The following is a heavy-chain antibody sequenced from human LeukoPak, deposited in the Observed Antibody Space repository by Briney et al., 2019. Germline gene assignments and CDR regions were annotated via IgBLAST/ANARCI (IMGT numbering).Heavy chain of an antibody. J-gene: IGHJ4*02. CDR3: AKDLWELLDFDY. D-gene: IGHD1-26*01. V-gene: IGHV3-11*04. CDR2: ISSSGSTI. Sequence: PGGSLRLSCAASGFTFSDYYMSWIRQAPGKGLEWVSYISSSGSTIYYADSVKGRFTISRDNSKNTLYLQMNSLRAEDTAVYYCAKDLWELLDFDYWGQGTLVTVSS. CDR1: GFTFSDYY.